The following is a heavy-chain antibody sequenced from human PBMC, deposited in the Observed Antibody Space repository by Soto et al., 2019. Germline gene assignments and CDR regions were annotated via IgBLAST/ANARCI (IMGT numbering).Heavy chain of an antibody. V-gene: IGHV3-9*01. CDR1: GFTFDDYA. CDR3: AKGGGYDYVWGSYRLRTFDWYFDL. Sequence: PGGSLRLSCAASGFTFDDYAMHWVRQAPGKGLEWVSGISWNSGSIGYADSVKGRSTISRDNAKNSLYLQMNSLRAEDTALYYCAKGGGYDYVWGSYRLRTFDWYFDLWGRGTLVTVSS. J-gene: IGHJ2*01. CDR2: ISWNSGSI. D-gene: IGHD3-16*02.